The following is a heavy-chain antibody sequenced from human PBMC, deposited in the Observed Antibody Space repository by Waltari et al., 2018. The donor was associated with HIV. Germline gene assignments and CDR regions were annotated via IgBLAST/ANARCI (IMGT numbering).Heavy chain of an antibody. CDR3: ARDAASSGWAFGY. CDR2: ISYDGSNK. D-gene: IGHD6-19*01. CDR1: GFTFSSYA. V-gene: IGHV3-30*01. J-gene: IGHJ4*02. Sequence: QVQLVESGGGVVQPGRSLRLSCAASGFTFSSYAMHWVRQAPGKGLEWVAVISYDGSNKYYADSVKGRFTISRDNSKNTLYLQMNSLRAEDTAVYYCARDAASSGWAFGYWGQGTLVTVSS.